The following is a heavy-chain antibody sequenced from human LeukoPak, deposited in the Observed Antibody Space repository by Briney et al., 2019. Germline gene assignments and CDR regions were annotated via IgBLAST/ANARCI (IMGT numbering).Heavy chain of an antibody. D-gene: IGHD2-21*01. Sequence: GGSLRLSCAASGFTFSAHWMSWVRQAPGKGLEWVANIKEDGSEKYYVDSVKGRFTISRDIAKNSLYLQMNSLRAEDTAVYYCARDLYSQYWGQGTLVTVCS. V-gene: IGHV3-7*01. J-gene: IGHJ4*02. CDR2: IKEDGSEK. CDR1: GFTFSAHW. CDR3: ARDLYSQY.